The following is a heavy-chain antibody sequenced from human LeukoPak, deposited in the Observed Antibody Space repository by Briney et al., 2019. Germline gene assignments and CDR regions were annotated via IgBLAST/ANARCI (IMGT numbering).Heavy chain of an antibody. V-gene: IGHV3-53*01. J-gene: IGHJ3*02. D-gene: IGHD1-26*01. CDR2: IYSGGST. Sequence: PGGSLRLSCAASGFTVSSNYMSWVRRAPGKGLEWVSVIYSGGSTYYADSVKGRFTISRDNSKNTLYLQMNSLRAEDTAVYYCARALRGSREAFDIWGQGTMVTVSS. CDR3: ARALRGSREAFDI. CDR1: GFTVSSNY.